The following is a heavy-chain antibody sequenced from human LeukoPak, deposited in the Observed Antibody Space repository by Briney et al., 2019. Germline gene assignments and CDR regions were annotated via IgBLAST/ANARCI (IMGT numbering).Heavy chain of an antibody. CDR1: GYTFTSYY. D-gene: IGHD4-17*01. V-gene: IGHV1-46*01. CDR2: INPSGGST. CDR3: ARDRGYGDSLGWFDP. Sequence: ASVKVSCKASGYTFTSYYMHWVRQARGQGLEWMGIINPSGGSTSYAQKFQGRVTMTRDTSTSTVYMELSSLRSEDTAVYYCARDRGYGDSLGWFDPWGQGTLVTASS. J-gene: IGHJ5*02.